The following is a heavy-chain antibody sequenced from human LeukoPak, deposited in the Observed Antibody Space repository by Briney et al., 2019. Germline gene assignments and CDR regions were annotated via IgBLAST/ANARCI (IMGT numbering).Heavy chain of an antibody. Sequence: GGSLRLSCEVAGFTLSSYWMHWDRQSPGKALIWLARVRLDGRTTNYADSVTGRFTISRDNAKNTLYLQMTSLRVEDTAVYYCARPRTTLWRAYSSPDFWGRGNLVTVSS. CDR3: ARPRTTLWRAYSSPDF. J-gene: IGHJ4*02. V-gene: IGHV3-74*01. CDR2: VRLDGRTT. CDR1: GFTLSSYW. D-gene: IGHD3-3*01.